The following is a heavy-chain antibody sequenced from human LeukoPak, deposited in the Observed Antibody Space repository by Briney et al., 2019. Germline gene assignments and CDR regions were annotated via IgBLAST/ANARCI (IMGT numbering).Heavy chain of an antibody. CDR1: GFTFDDYA. J-gene: IGHJ4*02. V-gene: IGHV3-9*01. Sequence: RPGGSLRLSCAASGFTFDDYAMHWVRQAPGKGLEWVSGISWNSGSIGYADSVKGRFTISRDNAKNSLYLQMNSLRAEDTALYYCASPGYSSSWHLWGQGTLVTVSS. CDR3: ASPGYSSSWHL. CDR2: ISWNSGSI. D-gene: IGHD6-13*01.